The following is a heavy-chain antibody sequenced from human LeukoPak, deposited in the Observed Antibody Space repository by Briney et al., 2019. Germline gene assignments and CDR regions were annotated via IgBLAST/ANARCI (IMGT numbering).Heavy chain of an antibody. J-gene: IGHJ6*02. CDR1: GYTFTGYY. D-gene: IGHD2-2*01. Sequence: ASVKVSCKASGYTFTGYYMHWVRQAPGQGLEWMGWINPNSGGTNYAQEFQGRATMTRDTSISTAYMELSRLRSDDTAVYYCARVPAAIYYYYYGMDVWGQGTTVTVSS. CDR3: ARVPAAIYYYYYGMDV. CDR2: INPNSGGT. V-gene: IGHV1-2*02.